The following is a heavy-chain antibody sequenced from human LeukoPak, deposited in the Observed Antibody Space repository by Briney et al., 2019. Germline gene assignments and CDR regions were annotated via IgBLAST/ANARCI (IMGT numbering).Heavy chain of an antibody. Sequence: ASVKVSCKASGYTFTNYYMHWVRQAPGQGLEWMGIINPSGGTTNYAQKFQGRVTMTRDMSTSTVYMELSSLRSEDTAVYYCARVEGYGSGSSNFDSWGQGTLVTVSS. D-gene: IGHD3-10*01. CDR3: ARVEGYGSGSSNFDS. J-gene: IGHJ4*02. CDR2: INPSGGTT. V-gene: IGHV1-46*01. CDR1: GYTFTNYY.